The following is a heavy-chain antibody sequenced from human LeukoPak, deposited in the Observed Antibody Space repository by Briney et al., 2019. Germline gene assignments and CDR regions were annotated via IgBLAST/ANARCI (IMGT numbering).Heavy chain of an antibody. CDR2: INHSGST. J-gene: IGHJ4*02. Sequence: PSETLSLTCAVYGGSFSGYYWSWIRQPPGKGLEWIGEINHSGSTNYNPSLKSRVTISVDTSKNQFSLKLSSVTAADTAVYYCARGRGSSSWYYFDYWGQGTLVTVSS. D-gene: IGHD6-13*01. CDR3: ARGRGSSSWYYFDY. CDR1: GGSFSGYY. V-gene: IGHV4-34*01.